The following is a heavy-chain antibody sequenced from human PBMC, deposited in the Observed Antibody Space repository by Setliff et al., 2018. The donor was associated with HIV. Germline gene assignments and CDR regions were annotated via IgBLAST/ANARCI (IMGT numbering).Heavy chain of an antibody. CDR3: ASYYYGSGSYFAAFDI. CDR2: INPNSGGT. J-gene: IGHJ3*02. Sequence: GASVKVSCKASGYTFTGYYMHWVRQAPGQGLEWMGWINPNSGGTNYAQKFQGRVTMTRDTSISTAYMELSSLRSEDTAVYYCASYYYGSGSYFAAFDIWGQGTMVTVSS. V-gene: IGHV1-2*02. CDR1: GYTFTGYY. D-gene: IGHD3-10*01.